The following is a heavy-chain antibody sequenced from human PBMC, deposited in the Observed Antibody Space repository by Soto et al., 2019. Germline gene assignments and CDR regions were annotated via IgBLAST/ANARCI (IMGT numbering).Heavy chain of an antibody. J-gene: IGHJ4*02. Sequence: QLQLQESGPGQVRPSETLSLTCIVSGVSVRSYTWSWVRQPANKGLEWIGPVFSSVSATYNPSLKSRVSISMDTPENRISLKLDSVTAADAGVYFCARDGMTTGDTWGPGTLVTVSS. D-gene: IGHD2-21*02. CDR2: VFSSVSA. CDR3: ARDGMTTGDT. V-gene: IGHV4-4*07. CDR1: GVSVRSYT.